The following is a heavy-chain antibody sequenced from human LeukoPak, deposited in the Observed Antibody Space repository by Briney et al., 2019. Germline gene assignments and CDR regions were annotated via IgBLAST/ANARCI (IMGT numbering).Heavy chain of an antibody. J-gene: IGHJ5*02. Sequence: GGSLRLSCAASGFTFSDYYMSWIHQAPGKGLEWVSAISGSGGSTYYADSVKGRFTISRDNSKNTLYLQMNSLRAEDTAVYYCAKSRLSSKRDYYGSGILGGAWGQGTLVTVSS. CDR1: GFTFSDYY. CDR3: AKSRLSSKRDYYGSGILGGA. D-gene: IGHD3-10*01. V-gene: IGHV3-23*01. CDR2: ISGSGGST.